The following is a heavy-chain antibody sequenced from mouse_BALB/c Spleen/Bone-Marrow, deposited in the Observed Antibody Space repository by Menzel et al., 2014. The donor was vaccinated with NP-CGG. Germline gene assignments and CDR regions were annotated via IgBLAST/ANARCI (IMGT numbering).Heavy chain of an antibody. CDR2: IHPDSSTI. J-gene: IGHJ3*01. D-gene: IGHD1-1*01. CDR3: ARLGYYGAFAY. V-gene: IGHV4-1*02. Sequence: PAPAVDFSRYWMSWVRQAPGKGLEGIGEIHPDSSTINYTPSLKDTFIISRDNAKNTLYLQMSKVRSEDTAPYYCARLGYYGAFAYWGQGTLVTVSA. CDR1: AVDFSRYW.